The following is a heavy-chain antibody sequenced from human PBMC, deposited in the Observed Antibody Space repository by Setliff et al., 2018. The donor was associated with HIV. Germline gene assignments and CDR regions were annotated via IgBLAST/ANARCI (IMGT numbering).Heavy chain of an antibody. D-gene: IGHD6-19*01. Sequence: ETLSLTCTVSGGSISSYYWSWIRQPPGKGLEWIGYIYTSGSTNYNPSLKSRVTISVGTSKNQFSLDLSSVTAADSATYYCARWVYNSAWSLDYWGQGTLVTVSS. V-gene: IGHV4-4*08. CDR3: ARWVYNSAWSLDY. CDR1: GGSISSYY. CDR2: IYTSGST. J-gene: IGHJ4*02.